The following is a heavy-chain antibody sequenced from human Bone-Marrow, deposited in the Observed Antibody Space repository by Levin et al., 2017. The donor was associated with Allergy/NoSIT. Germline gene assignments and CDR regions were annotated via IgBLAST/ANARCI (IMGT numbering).Heavy chain of an antibody. CDR1: GYTLNELS. V-gene: IGHV1-24*01. Sequence: PGESLKISCKVSGYTLNELSMHWVRQAPGKGLEWMGGFDPEDGETTYAQKLQGRVTMTEDTSTDTAYMELSSLRSEDTAVYYCATRNERYAFDYWGQGTLVTVSS. CDR3: ATRNERYAFDY. D-gene: IGHD1-1*01. CDR2: FDPEDGET. J-gene: IGHJ4*02.